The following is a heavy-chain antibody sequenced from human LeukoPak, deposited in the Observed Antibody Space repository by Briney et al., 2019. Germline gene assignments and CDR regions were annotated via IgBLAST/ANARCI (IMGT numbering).Heavy chain of an antibody. CDR3: ARDRSSEWELLW. CDR2: INSDGSST. D-gene: IGHD1-26*01. Sequence: GGSLRLSCAAPGFTFSGYWMHWVRQAPGKGLVWVSRINSDGSSTSYADSVKGRFTISRDNAKNTLYLQMNSLRAEDTAVYYCARDRSSEWELLWWGQGTLVTVSS. CDR1: GFTFSGYW. V-gene: IGHV3-74*01. J-gene: IGHJ4*02.